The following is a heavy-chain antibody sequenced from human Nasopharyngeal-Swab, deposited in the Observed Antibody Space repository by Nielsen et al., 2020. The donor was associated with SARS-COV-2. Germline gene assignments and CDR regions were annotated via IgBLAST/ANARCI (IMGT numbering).Heavy chain of an antibody. CDR1: GFIFSTYW. J-gene: IGHJ6*03. V-gene: IGHV3-7*03. CDR2: IKQDGSEK. CDR3: ARQGVFVPAYFHQYYMDV. Sequence: GESLKISCAASGFIFSTYWMTWVRQAPGKGLEWVANIKQDGSEKYYVDSVKGRFTVSRANPKNLLYLQVNSLRAEDTAVYYCARQGVFVPAYFHQYYMDVWGKGTTVTVSS. D-gene: IGHD3-16*02.